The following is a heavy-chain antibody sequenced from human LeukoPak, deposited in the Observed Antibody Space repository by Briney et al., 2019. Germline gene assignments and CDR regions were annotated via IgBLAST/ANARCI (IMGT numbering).Heavy chain of an antibody. CDR2: ITGSSRST. D-gene: IGHD6-19*01. CDR3: ARRSGIAVAGAFDY. V-gene: IGHV3-23*01. J-gene: IGHJ4*02. CDR1: GFPFGSYG. Sequence: GGSLRLPCAASGFPFGSYGMSWVRQAPGKGLEWVSAITGSSRSTYYADSVKGRFTISRDNSKNTLYLQMNSLRAEDTAVYYCARRSGIAVAGAFDYWGQGTLVTVSS.